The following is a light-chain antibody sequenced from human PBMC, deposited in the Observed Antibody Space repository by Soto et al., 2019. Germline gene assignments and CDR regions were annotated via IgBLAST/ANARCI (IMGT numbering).Light chain of an antibody. J-gene: IGKJ4*01. CDR1: QSVSSSY. Sequence: EIVLTQSPGTLSLSPGERATLSCRASQSVSSSYLAWYQQKPGQAPRLLIYGASSSATGIPDRFSGSGSGTDFTLTISRLEPEDFAVYYCPQYGSSPLTFGGGTKVESK. CDR3: PQYGSSPLT. V-gene: IGKV3-20*01. CDR2: GAS.